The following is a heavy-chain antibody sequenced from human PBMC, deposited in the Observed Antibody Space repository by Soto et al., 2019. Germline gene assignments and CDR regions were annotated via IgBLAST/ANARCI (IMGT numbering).Heavy chain of an antibody. CDR2: IIPIFGTA. CDR1: GGTFSSYA. V-gene: IGHV1-69*13. Sequence: VASVKVSCKASGGTFSSYAISWVRQAPGQGLEWMGGIIPIFGTANYAQKFQGRVTITADESTSTAYMELSSLRSEDTAVYYCARKAYYDSSGYLYYFDYWGQGTLVTVSS. D-gene: IGHD3-22*01. J-gene: IGHJ4*02. CDR3: ARKAYYDSSGYLYYFDY.